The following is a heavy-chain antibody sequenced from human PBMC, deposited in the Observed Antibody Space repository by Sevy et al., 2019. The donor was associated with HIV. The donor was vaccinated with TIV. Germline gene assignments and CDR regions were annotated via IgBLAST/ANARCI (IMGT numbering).Heavy chain of an antibody. CDR1: GFSFSRFW. Sequence: GGSLRLSCAASGFSFSRFWMHWVRQAPGKGLVWVSRINSDETSTSYADSVKGRFTISRDNARHTLFLQMNSLTVEDTAVYYCARRDGDTRRAFDMWGQGTMVTVSS. J-gene: IGHJ3*02. CDR3: ARRDGDTRRAFDM. CDR2: INSDETST. V-gene: IGHV3-74*01.